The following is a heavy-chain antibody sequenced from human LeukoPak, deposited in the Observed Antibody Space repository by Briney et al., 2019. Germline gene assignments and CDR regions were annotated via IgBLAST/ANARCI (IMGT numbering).Heavy chain of an antibody. V-gene: IGHV4-34*01. CDR2: INHSGST. Sequence: PSETLSLTCAVYGGSFSGYYWSWIRQPPGKGLEWIGEINHSGSTNYNPSLKSRVTISVDTSKNQFSLKLSSVTAADTAVYYCARLFRAAAGPNDYWGQGTLVTVSS. D-gene: IGHD6-13*01. J-gene: IGHJ4*02. CDR1: GGSFSGYY. CDR3: ARLFRAAAGPNDY.